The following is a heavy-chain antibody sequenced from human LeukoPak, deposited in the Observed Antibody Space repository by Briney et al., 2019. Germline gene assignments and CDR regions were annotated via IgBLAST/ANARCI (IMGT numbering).Heavy chain of an antibody. V-gene: IGHV4-39*02. CDR3: ARDPTTIVGAKDAFDI. CDR2: FYYSGST. D-gene: IGHD1-26*01. Sequence: SETLSLTCTVSGGSISSSSYYWGWIRQPPGTGPEWIGSFYYSGSTYYNPSLKSRVTISVDTSKNQFSLKLSSVTAADTAVYYCARDPTTIVGAKDAFDIWGQGTMVTVSS. CDR1: GGSISSSSYY. J-gene: IGHJ3*02.